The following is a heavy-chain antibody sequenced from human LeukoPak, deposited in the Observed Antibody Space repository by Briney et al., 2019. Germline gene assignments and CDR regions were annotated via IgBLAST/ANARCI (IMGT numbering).Heavy chain of an antibody. D-gene: IGHD3-10*01. CDR2: ISGSGGST. J-gene: IGHJ4*02. Sequence: GGSLRLSCAASGFTLSSYAMSWVRQAPGKGLEWVSAISGSGGSTYYADSVKGRFTISRDNSKNTLYLQMNSLRAEDTAVYYCAKDREITMVRGGLRFDYWGQGTLVTVSS. V-gene: IGHV3-23*01. CDR3: AKDREITMVRGGLRFDY. CDR1: GFTLSSYA.